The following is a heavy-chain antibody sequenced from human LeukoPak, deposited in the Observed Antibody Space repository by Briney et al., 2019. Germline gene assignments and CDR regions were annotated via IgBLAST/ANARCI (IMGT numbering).Heavy chain of an antibody. Sequence: GGSLRLSCAASGFTFSSYSMNWVRQAPGKGLEWVSSISSSSSYIYYADSVKGRFTISRDNDKNSLYLLMNSLRAEDTAVYYCARSPQGVWQWLVRGWFYRCGEGTVVAVSS. D-gene: IGHD6-19*01. CDR3: ARSPQGVWQWLVRGWFYR. CDR2: ISSSSSYI. J-gene: IGHJ5*02. V-gene: IGHV3-21*01. CDR1: GFTFSSYS.